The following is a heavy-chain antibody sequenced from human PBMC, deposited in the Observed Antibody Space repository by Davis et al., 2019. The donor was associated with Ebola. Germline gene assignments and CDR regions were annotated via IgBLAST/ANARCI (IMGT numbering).Heavy chain of an antibody. CDR1: GYTFTSYA. V-gene: IGHV1-3*01. J-gene: IGHJ4*02. CDR2: INAGNGNT. CDR3: ARVSSINWSQIFDH. D-gene: IGHD6-13*01. Sequence: ASVKVSCKASGYTFTSYAMHWVRQAPGQRLEWMGWINAGNGNTKYSQKFQGRVTITRDTSATTAYMELSSLRPEDTAVYYCARVSSINWSQIFDHWGQGTLVSVSS.